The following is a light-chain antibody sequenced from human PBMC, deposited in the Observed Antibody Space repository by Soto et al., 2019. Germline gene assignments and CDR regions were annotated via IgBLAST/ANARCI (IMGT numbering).Light chain of an antibody. J-gene: IGKJ4*01. CDR1: QSVRSD. Sequence: EIVMTQSPATLSVSPGERATVSCRASQSVRSDLAWYQQKPGQAPRLLIYGASIRATRIPARFSGSGSGTEFTLTMSRLQSEDFAVYYCQQYNDWPLTFGGGTKVEIK. CDR2: GAS. V-gene: IGKV3-15*01. CDR3: QQYNDWPLT.